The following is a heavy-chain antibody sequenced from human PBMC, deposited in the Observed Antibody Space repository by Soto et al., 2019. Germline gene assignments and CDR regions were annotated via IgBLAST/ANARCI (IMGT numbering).Heavy chain of an antibody. V-gene: IGHV3-74*01. J-gene: IGHJ6*02. CDR1: GFTISSYW. CDR2: IYTDGSRT. D-gene: IGHD2-2*01. CDR3: ARGLMYLYGMDV. Sequence: EVQLVESGGGLVQPGGSLRLSCAASGFTISSYWMQWVRQAPGKGLVWVSRIYTDGSRTNYADSVKGRFTISRDNAKNTLYLQINSLRAEDTAVYYCARGLMYLYGMDVWGQGTTVTVSS.